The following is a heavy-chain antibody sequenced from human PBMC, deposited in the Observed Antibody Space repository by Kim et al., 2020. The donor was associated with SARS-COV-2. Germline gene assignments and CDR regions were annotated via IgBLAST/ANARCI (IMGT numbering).Heavy chain of an antibody. V-gene: IGHV5-51*01. Sequence: GESLKISCKGSGYSFTSYWIGWVRQMPGKGLEWMGIIYPGDSDTRYSPSFQGQVTISADKSISTAYLQWSSLKASDTAMYYCARQYSGSYWRVGHFDYWGQGTLVTVSS. CDR3: ARQYSGSYWRVGHFDY. J-gene: IGHJ4*02. CDR1: GYSFTSYW. CDR2: IYPGDSDT. D-gene: IGHD1-26*01.